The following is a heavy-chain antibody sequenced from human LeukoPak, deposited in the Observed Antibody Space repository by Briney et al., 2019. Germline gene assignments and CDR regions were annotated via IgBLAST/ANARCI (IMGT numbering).Heavy chain of an antibody. CDR3: PRDHTRIRGPYYSSGMEV. CDR2: ISSSSTI. V-gene: IGHV3-48*01. Sequence: GGSLRLSCAASGFTFSSYSMNWVRQAPGKGLEWVSYISSSSTIYYADSVKGRFTISRDNAKNSLYLQMNSLRAEDTAVYYCPRDHTRIRGPYYSSGMEVWGKGTTVTVS. D-gene: IGHD2/OR15-2a*01. J-gene: IGHJ6*04. CDR1: GFTFSSYS.